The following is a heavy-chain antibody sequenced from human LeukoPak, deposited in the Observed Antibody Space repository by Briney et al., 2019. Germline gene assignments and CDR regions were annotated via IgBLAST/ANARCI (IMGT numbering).Heavy chain of an antibody. CDR3: ARTANFAAGYYIQY. CDR1: GFTFSSYT. J-gene: IGHJ4*02. Sequence: GGSLRLSCAASGFTFSSYTMNWVRQAPGKGLEWVSSISGSSRHKYYADSVKGRFTISRDNAKNSLYLQMNSLRAEDTAVYYCARTANFAAGYYIQYWGQGALVTVSS. D-gene: IGHD6-13*01. V-gene: IGHV3-21*01. CDR2: ISGSSRHK.